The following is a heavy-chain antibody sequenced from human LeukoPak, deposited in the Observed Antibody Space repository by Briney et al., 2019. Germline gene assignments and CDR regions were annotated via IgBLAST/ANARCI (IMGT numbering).Heavy chain of an antibody. D-gene: IGHD4-11*01. V-gene: IGHV1-2*02. Sequence: ASVKVSCKASGYTFNANYIHWVRQAPGQGLEWMGWINPNSGETNYSQKFQGRVIVTRDTSISTAYMELSRLTSDDTAVYYCTSYPTTTAPYWGQGVLVTVSS. CDR2: INPNSGET. CDR1: GYTFNANY. J-gene: IGHJ4*02. CDR3: TSYPTTTAPY.